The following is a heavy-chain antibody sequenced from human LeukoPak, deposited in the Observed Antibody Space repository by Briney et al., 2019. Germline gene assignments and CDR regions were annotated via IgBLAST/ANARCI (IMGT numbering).Heavy chain of an antibody. CDR3: ARDPSGWHSMDY. J-gene: IGHJ4*02. V-gene: IGHV3-74*01. CDR2: ISPDGSSA. Sequence: GGSLRLSCAASEFSFSSYWMHWVRQAPGKGLVWVSRISPDGSSASYADSVRGRFTISRDNAKNTLYLQMNSLRAEGTAVYYCARDPSGWHSMDYWGQGILVTVSS. D-gene: IGHD6-19*01. CDR1: EFSFSSYW.